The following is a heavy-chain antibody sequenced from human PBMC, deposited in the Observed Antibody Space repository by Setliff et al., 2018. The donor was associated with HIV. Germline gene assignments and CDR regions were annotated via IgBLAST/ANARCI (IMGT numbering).Heavy chain of an antibody. V-gene: IGHV3-20*04. CDR3: AREGQATDSFDI. CDR1: GFTFDDYG. Sequence: GSLRLSCAASGFTFDDYGMSWVRQAPGKGLEWVSGINWNGGRTIYYADSVKGRFTISRDNGKDSLYLQMNSLRADDTALYYCAREGQATDSFDIWGQGTMVTVSS. CDR2: INWNGGRTI. J-gene: IGHJ3*02. D-gene: IGHD5-12*01.